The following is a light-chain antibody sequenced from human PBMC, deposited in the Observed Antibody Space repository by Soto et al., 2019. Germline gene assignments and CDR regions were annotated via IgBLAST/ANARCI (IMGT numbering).Light chain of an antibody. Sequence: EIVLTQSPGTLSLSPGERATLSCRASQSVRSGFLAWYQQKPGQAPRLLIYGASSRATGIPDRFSGSGSGTDFTRTISRLEPEDFAVYYCQQYDSSPWTFGQGTKVEIK. CDR2: GAS. CDR1: QSVRSGF. J-gene: IGKJ1*01. CDR3: QQYDSSPWT. V-gene: IGKV3-20*01.